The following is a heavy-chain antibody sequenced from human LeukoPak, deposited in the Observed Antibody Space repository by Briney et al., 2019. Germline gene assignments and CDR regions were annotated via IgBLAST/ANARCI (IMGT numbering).Heavy chain of an antibody. Sequence: SETLSLTCTVSGGSISSGSYYWSWIRQPPGKGLEWIGSVFRTGTTYYSASLKSRVSISVDTSKNDFALKLASVTAADTAMYFCARRVGFYGSGSLNYFDPWGQGILVSVSS. CDR1: GGSISSGSYY. D-gene: IGHD3-10*01. CDR3: ARRVGFYGSGSLNYFDP. J-gene: IGHJ5*01. V-gene: IGHV4-39*02. CDR2: VFRTGTT.